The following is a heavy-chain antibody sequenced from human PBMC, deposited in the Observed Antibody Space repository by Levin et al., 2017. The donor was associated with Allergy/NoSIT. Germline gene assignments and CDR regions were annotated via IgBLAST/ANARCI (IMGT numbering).Heavy chain of an antibody. D-gene: IGHD4-23*01. CDR3: ARVLAGGNVSNGWEYYFDY. V-gene: IGHV4-38-2*01. CDR2: IYHSGST. CDR1: GYSISSGYY. J-gene: IGHJ4*02. Sequence: SQTLSLTCAVSGYSISSGYYWGWIRQPPGKGLEWIGSIYHSGSTYYNPSLKSRVTISVDTSKNQFSLKLSSVTAADTAVYYCARVLAGGNVSNGWEYYFDYWGQGTLVTVSS.